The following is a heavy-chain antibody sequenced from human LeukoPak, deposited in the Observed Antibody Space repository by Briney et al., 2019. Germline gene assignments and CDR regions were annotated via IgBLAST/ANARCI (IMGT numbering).Heavy chain of an antibody. CDR2: IYYSGST. J-gene: IGHJ6*02. Sequence: SETLSLTCTVSCGSISSSSYYWGCIRQPPGKGLEWIGSIYYSGSTYYNPSLKSRVTISVDTSKNQFSLKLSSVTAADTAVYYCARHVLLWFGPTAAYGMDVWGQGTTVTVSS. V-gene: IGHV4-39*01. CDR3: ARHVLLWFGPTAAYGMDV. D-gene: IGHD3-10*01. CDR1: CGSISSSSYY.